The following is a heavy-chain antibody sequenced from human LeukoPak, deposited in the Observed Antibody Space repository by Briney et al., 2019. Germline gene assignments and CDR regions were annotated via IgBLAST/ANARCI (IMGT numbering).Heavy chain of an antibody. D-gene: IGHD1-26*01. V-gene: IGHV1-2*02. CDR3: ARPPYSGSYYAFDI. CDR1: GYTFTCYY. J-gene: IGHJ3*02. CDR2: INPNSGGT. Sequence: ASVKVSCKASGYTFTCYYMHWVRQAPGQGLEWMGWINPNSGGTNYAQKFQGRVTMTRDTSISTAYMELSRLRSDDTAVYYCARPPYSGSYYAFDIWGQGTMVTVSS.